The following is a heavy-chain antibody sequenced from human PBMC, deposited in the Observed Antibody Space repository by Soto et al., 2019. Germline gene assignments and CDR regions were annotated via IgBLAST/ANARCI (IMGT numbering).Heavy chain of an antibody. CDR2: IWYDGSNK. Sequence: PGGSLRLSCAASGFTFSSYGMHWVRQAPGKGLEWVAVIWYDGSNKYYADSVKGRFTISRDNSKNTLYLQMNSLRAEDTAVYYCARGGVPAAYALYYYYYMDVWGKGTTVTVSS. J-gene: IGHJ6*03. V-gene: IGHV3-33*01. CDR3: ARGGVPAAYALYYYYYMDV. CDR1: GFTFSSYG. D-gene: IGHD2-2*01.